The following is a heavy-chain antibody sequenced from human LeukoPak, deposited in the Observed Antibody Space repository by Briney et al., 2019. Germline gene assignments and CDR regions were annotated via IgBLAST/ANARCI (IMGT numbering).Heavy chain of an antibody. CDR2: FDPKDVDT. CDR3: ATHSPEWRYSGYHNFYYMDV. J-gene: IGHJ6*03. D-gene: IGHD5-12*01. V-gene: IGHV1-24*01. Sequence: APVKVSCKVSGYTLTELSVHWVRQAPGKGLEWRGNFDPKDVDTIYAQRFHGRVTMPEDTSTHTAYMELSSLRSEDTAVYFCATHSPEWRYSGYHNFYYMDVWAKGTTVTVSS. CDR1: GYTLTELS.